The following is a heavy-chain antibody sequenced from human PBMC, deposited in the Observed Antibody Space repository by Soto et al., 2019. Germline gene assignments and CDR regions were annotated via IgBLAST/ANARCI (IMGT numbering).Heavy chain of an antibody. CDR3: ARGDSSGWYYFDY. Sequence: QVQLQESGPGLVKPSQTLSLTCTVSGGSISSGGYYWSWIRQHPGKGLEWIGYIYYSGSTYYNPSLKSRVTISVDTSKNQFSLKLSSVPVADTAVYVCARGDSSGWYYFDYWGLGTLVTASS. D-gene: IGHD6-19*01. J-gene: IGHJ4*02. V-gene: IGHV4-31*03. CDR1: GGSISSGGYY. CDR2: IYYSGST.